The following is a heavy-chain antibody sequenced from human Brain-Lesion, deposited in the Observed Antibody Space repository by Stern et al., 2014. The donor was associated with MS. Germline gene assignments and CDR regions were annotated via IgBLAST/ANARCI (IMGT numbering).Heavy chain of an antibody. V-gene: IGHV4-39*02. CDR2: IYYSGNT. D-gene: IGHD2-15*01. CDR1: GGSVSSTSYA. Sequence: VQLVESGPGLVKPSETLSLTCTVAGGSVSSTSYAWAWIRQPPGKGLEWIGTIYYSGNTYYSPSLKSRLTLSLDRSKNRFSLQLGSGTAADTAVYYCAGEEDIRYCSGGSCTGNWFDPWGQGTLVTVSS. J-gene: IGHJ5*02. CDR3: AGEEDIRYCSGGSCTGNWFDP.